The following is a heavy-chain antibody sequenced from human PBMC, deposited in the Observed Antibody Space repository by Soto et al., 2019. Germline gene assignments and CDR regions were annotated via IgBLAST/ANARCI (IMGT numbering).Heavy chain of an antibody. Sequence: SETLSLTCTVSGGSISSSNYYWGWIRQPPGKGLEWIGSIYYSGSTYYNPSLKSRVTISVDTSKNQFSLNLTSVTAADTAVYYCARLGDYYQAFDYWGQGTLVTVSS. CDR2: IYYSGST. V-gene: IGHV4-39*01. CDR3: ARLGDYYQAFDY. CDR1: GGSISSSNYY. J-gene: IGHJ4*02. D-gene: IGHD3-22*01.